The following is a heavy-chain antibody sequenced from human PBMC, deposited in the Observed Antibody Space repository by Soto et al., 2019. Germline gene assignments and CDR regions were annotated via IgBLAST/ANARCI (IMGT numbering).Heavy chain of an antibody. CDR1: GFTFRSYA. J-gene: IGHJ4*02. D-gene: IGHD3-16*01. CDR2: ISYNGRNK. Sequence: PGGSLRLSCAASGFTFRSYAMSWVRQAPGKGLEWVAVISYNGRNKHYVDSVKGRFTISRDNSQDTLYLQMDSLRPDDTAVYYCARQAKIGDRSQFYFDSWGQGTLVTVSS. CDR3: ARQAKIGDRSQFYFDS. V-gene: IGHV3-30*03.